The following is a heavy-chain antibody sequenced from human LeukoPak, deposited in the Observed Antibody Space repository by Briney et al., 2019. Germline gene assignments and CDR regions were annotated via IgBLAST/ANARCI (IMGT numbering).Heavy chain of an antibody. CDR1: GFTFSSDW. Sequence: GGTLTLSCAASGFTFSSDWMHWLRQAPAKGLVWVSRINTDGSGSGTSYTASVKGRFTISRDNAKNTLYLQMNSLRVEDTAVYYCARDLRSAADYWGQGTLVTVSS. V-gene: IGHV3-74*01. CDR3: ARDLRSAADY. J-gene: IGHJ4*02. CDR2: INTDGSGSGT.